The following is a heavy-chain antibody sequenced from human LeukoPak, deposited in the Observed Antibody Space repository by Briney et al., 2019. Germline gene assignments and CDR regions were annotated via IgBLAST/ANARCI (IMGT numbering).Heavy chain of an antibody. D-gene: IGHD6-13*01. J-gene: IGHJ4*02. Sequence: SETLSLTCTVSGGSISSGGYYWSWIRQHPAKGLEWIGYIYYSGSTYYNPSLKSRVTISVDTSKNQFSLKLSSVTAADTAVYYCARVVAAAGTRSQVDYWGQGTLVTVSS. CDR2: IYYSGST. CDR1: GGSISSGGYY. CDR3: ARVVAAAGTRSQVDY. V-gene: IGHV4-31*03.